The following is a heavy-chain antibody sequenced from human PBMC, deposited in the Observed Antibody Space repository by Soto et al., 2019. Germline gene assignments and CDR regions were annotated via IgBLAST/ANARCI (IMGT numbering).Heavy chain of an antibody. CDR2: FDPEDGKT. CDR3: GRTGSSSWYWFDP. CDR1: GHTLIELS. Sequence: ASVKVSCKVSGHTLIELSMHWLRQAPGKGLERMGGFDPEDGKTIYAQKFQGRVTITRDTSASTAYMELSSLRSEDTAVYYCGRTGSSSWYWFDPWGQGTLVTVSS. D-gene: IGHD6-13*01. J-gene: IGHJ5*02. V-gene: IGHV1-24*01.